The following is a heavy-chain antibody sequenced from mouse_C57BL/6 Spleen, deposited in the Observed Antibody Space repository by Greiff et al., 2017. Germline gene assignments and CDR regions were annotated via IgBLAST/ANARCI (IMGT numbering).Heavy chain of an antibody. CDR3: ARDARWLLLYAMDY. Sequence: EVKLQESGPELVKPGASVKIPCKASGYTFTDYNMDWVKQSPGKSLEWIGDLNPNNGGTIYNQKFKGKATLTVDKSSSTAYMELRSLTSADTAVYDGARDARWLLLYAMDYWGQGTSVTGSA. CDR2: LNPNNGGT. D-gene: IGHD2-3*01. CDR1: GYTFTDYN. V-gene: IGHV1-18*01. J-gene: IGHJ4*01.